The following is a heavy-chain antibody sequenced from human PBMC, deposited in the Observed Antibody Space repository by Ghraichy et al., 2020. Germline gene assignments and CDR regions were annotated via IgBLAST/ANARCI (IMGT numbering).Heavy chain of an antibody. CDR3: ARDKGSGSYNTYYGMDV. J-gene: IGHJ6*02. CDR1: GFTFSSYG. D-gene: IGHD3-10*01. CDR2: IWYDGSNK. Sequence: GESLNISCAASGFTFSSYGMHWVRQAPGKGLEWVAVIWYDGSNKYYADSVKGRFTISRDNSKNTLYLQMNSLRAEDTAVYYCARDKGSGSYNTYYGMDVWGQGTTVTVSS. V-gene: IGHV3-33*01.